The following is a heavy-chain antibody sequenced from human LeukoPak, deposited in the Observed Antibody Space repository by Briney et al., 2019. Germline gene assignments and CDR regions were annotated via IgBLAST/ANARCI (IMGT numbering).Heavy chain of an antibody. D-gene: IGHD6-6*01. V-gene: IGHV4-38-2*02. CDR1: GYSISSGYY. CDR2: IYPSGST. Sequence: PSQTLSLTCTVSGYSISSGYYWASIRQPPGKGLEWIGTIYPSGSTYYNPSLKSRVTISVDTSKNQFSLKLSSVTAADTAVYYCARQRYSSSDFDYWGQGTLVTVSS. J-gene: IGHJ4*02. CDR3: ARQRYSSSDFDY.